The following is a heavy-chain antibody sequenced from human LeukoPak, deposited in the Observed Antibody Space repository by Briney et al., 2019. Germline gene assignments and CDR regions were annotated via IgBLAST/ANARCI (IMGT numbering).Heavy chain of an antibody. CDR2: ISGSGGST. Sequence: GGSLRLSCAASGFTFSNAYMSWVRQAPGKGLEWVSAISGSGGSTYYADSVKGRFTISRDNSKNTLYLQMNSLKTEDTAVYYCTTESDTVTALDYWGQGTLVTVSS. J-gene: IGHJ4*02. CDR1: GFTFSNAY. V-gene: IGHV3-23*01. CDR3: TTESDTVTALDY. D-gene: IGHD4-17*01.